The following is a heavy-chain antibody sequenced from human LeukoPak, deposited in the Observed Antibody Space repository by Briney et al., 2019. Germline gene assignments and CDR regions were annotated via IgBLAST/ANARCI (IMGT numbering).Heavy chain of an antibody. V-gene: IGHV4-59*01. Sequence: SETLSLTCTISGGSISTYSWSWIRQPPGKGLQWIGYIYYSGSTNYNPSLKSRVTISLDTSKNQFSLKLSSVTAADTAVYYCARYYYDSSGQAMDVWGQGTTVTVS. J-gene: IGHJ6*02. D-gene: IGHD3-22*01. CDR3: ARYYYDSSGQAMDV. CDR1: GGSISTYS. CDR2: IYYSGST.